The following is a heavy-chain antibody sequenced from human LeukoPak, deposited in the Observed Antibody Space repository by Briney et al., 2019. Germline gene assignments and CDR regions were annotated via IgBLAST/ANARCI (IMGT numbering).Heavy chain of an antibody. V-gene: IGHV3-33*06. CDR2: IWYDGSNK. D-gene: IGHD2-2*01. J-gene: IGHJ4*02. CDR1: GFTFISYG. Sequence: PGGSLRLSCAASGFTFISYGMHWVRQAPGKGLEWVAVIWYDGSNKYYADSVKGRFTISIDNSKNTLYLQMNSLRAEDTAVYYCVKARWDIIIVPSSYYFDYWGQGTLVTVSS. CDR3: VKARWDIIIVPSSYYFDY.